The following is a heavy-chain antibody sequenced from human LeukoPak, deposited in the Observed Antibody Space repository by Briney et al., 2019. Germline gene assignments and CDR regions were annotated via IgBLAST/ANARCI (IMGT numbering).Heavy chain of an antibody. CDR1: GFIFSASN. V-gene: IGHV3-21*01. Sequence: GGSLRLSCAAFGFIFSASNINWVRQAPGKGLEWVSYISSSSDYIYYADSVKGRFTISRDNAKNSLYLQMNSLRVEDTAVYYCVRPYYSNFDYYGMDVWGQGTTVTVSS. CDR2: ISSSSDYI. CDR3: VRPYYSNFDYYGMDV. J-gene: IGHJ6*02. D-gene: IGHD4-11*01.